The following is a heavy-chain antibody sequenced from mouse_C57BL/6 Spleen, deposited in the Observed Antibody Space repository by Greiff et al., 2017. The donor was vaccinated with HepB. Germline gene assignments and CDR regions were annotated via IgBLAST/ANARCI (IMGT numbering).Heavy chain of an antibody. CDR3: ATMMVIYYFDY. CDR2: ISAGGSYT. V-gene: IGHV5-4*03. J-gene: IGHJ2*01. CDR1: GFTFSSYA. D-gene: IGHD2-3*01. Sequence: EVKLVESGGGLVKPGGSLKLSCAASGFTFSSYAMSWVRQTPEKRLEWVATISAGGSYTYYPDNVKGRFTISRDNAKNNLYLQMSHLKSEDTAMYYCATMMVIYYFDYWGQGTTLTFSS.